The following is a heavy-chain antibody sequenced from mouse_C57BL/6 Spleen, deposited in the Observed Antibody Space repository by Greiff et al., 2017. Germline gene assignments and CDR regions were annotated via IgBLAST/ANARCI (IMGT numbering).Heavy chain of an antibody. J-gene: IGHJ1*03. V-gene: IGHV1-82*01. D-gene: IGHD2-1*01. Sequence: QVQLQQSGPELVKPGASVKISCKASGYAFSSSWMNWVKQRPGKGLEWIGRIYPGDGDTNYNGKFKGKATLTADKSSSTAYMQLSSLTSEDSAVYFCARGEDLLWYLWYFDVWGTGTTVTVSS. CDR1: GYAFSSSW. CDR3: ARGEDLLWYLWYFDV. CDR2: IYPGDGDT.